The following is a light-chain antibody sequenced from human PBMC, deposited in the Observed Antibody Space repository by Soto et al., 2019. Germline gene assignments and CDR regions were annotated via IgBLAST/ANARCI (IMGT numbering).Light chain of an antibody. J-gene: IGKJ1*01. CDR2: GAS. Sequence: IVLTKSPAPLSLAPGEIATLSCRASQSVSSSYLAWYQQKPGQAPRLLIYGASSRATGIPDRFSGSGSGTDFTLTISSLEPEDFAVYYCQQRSNWPWPFGQVTKVDVK. CDR3: QQRSNWPWP. CDR1: QSVSSSY. V-gene: IGKV3D-20*02.